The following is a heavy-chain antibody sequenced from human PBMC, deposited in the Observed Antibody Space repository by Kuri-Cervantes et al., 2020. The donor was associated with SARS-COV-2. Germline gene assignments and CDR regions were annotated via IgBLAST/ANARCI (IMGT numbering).Heavy chain of an antibody. V-gene: IGHV1-69*13. CDR2: IIPIFGTA. Sequence: SVKVSCKASGGTFSSYATSWVRQAPGQGLEWMGGIIPIFGTANYAQKFQGRVTITADESTSTAYMELSSLRSEDTAVYYCARKSYYYGSGSYYGSRPYYYYYGMDVWGQGTTVTVSS. D-gene: IGHD3-10*01. CDR1: GGTFSSYA. J-gene: IGHJ6*02. CDR3: ARKSYYYGSGSYYGSRPYYYYYGMDV.